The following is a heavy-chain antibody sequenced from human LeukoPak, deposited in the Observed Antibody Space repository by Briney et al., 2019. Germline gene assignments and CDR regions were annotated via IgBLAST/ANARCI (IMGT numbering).Heavy chain of an antibody. Sequence: SETLSLTCAVSGASIRSSTNWWSCIRQPPGKGLEWIGYIYYSGSTNYNPSLKSRVTISVDTSKNQFSLKLSSVTAADTAVYYCARDVGSYYDFWSGYYTRSVYYYYMDVWGKGTTVTVSS. CDR1: GASIRSSTNW. J-gene: IGHJ6*03. CDR2: IYYSGST. CDR3: ARDVGSYYDFWSGYYTRSVYYYYMDV. V-gene: IGHV4-61*01. D-gene: IGHD3-3*01.